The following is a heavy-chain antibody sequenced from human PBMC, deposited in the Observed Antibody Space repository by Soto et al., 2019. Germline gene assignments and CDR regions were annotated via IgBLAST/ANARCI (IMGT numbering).Heavy chain of an antibody. D-gene: IGHD6-13*01. Sequence: PGGSLRLSCGASGFTFVSYSMSWVRQAPGKGLEWVSAISGSGGSTYYADSVKGRFTISRDNSKNTLYLQMNSLRAEDTAVYYCAKNGRGYDSSSWYPPWSFRGRSYYYGMDVWGQGTTVTVSS. J-gene: IGHJ6*02. CDR3: AKNGRGYDSSSWYPPWSFRGRSYYYGMDV. CDR1: GFTFVSYS. V-gene: IGHV3-23*01. CDR2: ISGSGGST.